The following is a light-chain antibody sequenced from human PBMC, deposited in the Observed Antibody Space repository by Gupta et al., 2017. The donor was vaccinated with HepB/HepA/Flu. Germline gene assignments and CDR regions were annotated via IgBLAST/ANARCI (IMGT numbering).Light chain of an antibody. V-gene: IGKV3-20*01. Sequence: VLTQSPDTLSLSPGESVTLSCRASQSVTSKYVAWYQQRRGLAPRLLIFGASRRATGIPDRFTGGGSGTDFSLTISRLEPEDFAVYFCQQYHSTPYTFGQGT. CDR2: GAS. CDR1: QSVTSKY. J-gene: IGKJ2*01. CDR3: QQYHSTPYT.